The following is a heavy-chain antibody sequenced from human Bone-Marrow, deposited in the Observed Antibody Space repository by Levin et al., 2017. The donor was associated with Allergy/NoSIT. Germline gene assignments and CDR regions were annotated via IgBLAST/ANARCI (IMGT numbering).Heavy chain of an antibody. D-gene: IGHD1-20*01. V-gene: IGHV4-59*01. J-gene: IGHJ6*03. CDR3: ARGLTGTIYYYYYYYMDV. CDR1: GGSISSYY. CDR2: IYYSGST. Sequence: TSETLSLTCTVSGGSISSYYWSWIRQPPGKGLEWIGYIYYSGSTNYNPSLKSRVTISVDTSKNQFSLKLSSVTAADTAVYYCARGLTGTIYYYYYYYMDVWGKGTTVTVSS.